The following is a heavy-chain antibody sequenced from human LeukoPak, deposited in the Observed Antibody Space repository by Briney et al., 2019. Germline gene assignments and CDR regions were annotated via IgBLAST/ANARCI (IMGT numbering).Heavy chain of an antibody. CDR1: GYTFTGYY. D-gene: IGHD6-19*01. Sequence: ASVKVSCKASGYTFTGYYMHWVRQAPGQGLEWMGWINPNSGGTNYAQKFQDRVTMTRDTSISTAYMELSRLRSDDTAVYYCARDVAVAGVVDYWGQGTLVTVSS. CDR3: ARDVAVAGVVDY. CDR2: INPNSGGT. J-gene: IGHJ4*02. V-gene: IGHV1-2*02.